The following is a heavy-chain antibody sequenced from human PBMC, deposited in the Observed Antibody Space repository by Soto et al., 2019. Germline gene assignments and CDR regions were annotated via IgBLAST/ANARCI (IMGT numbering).Heavy chain of an antibody. CDR2: IYPGDSDT. D-gene: IGHD2-2*01. CDR1: GYSFTSYW. CDR3: ARQGCSSTSCYYYYYYYMDV. Sequence: GESLKISCKGSGYSFTSYWIGWVRQMPGKGLEWMGIIYPGDSDTRYSPSFQGQVTISADKSISTAYLQWSSLKASDTAMYYCARQGCSSTSCYYYYYYYMDVWGKGTTVNVSS. V-gene: IGHV5-51*01. J-gene: IGHJ6*03.